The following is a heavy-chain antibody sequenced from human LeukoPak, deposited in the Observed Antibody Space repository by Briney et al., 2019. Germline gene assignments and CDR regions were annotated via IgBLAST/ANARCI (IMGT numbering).Heavy chain of an antibody. D-gene: IGHD3-22*01. Sequence: GGSLRLSCAASGLTFSSYAMSWVRQAPGKGLEWVSAISGSGGSTYYADSVKGRFTISRDNSKNTLYLQMNSLRAEDTAVYYCANSNYYDSSGYYYLLPKNFDYWGQGTLVTVSS. J-gene: IGHJ4*02. CDR2: ISGSGGST. CDR1: GLTFSSYA. CDR3: ANSNYYDSSGYYYLLPKNFDY. V-gene: IGHV3-23*01.